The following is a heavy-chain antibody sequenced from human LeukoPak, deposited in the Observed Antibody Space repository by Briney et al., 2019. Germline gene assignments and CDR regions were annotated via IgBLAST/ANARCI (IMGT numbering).Heavy chain of an antibody. J-gene: IGHJ4*02. D-gene: IGHD5-12*01. CDR1: GYTFTSYG. Sequence: ASVTVSCKASGYTFTSYGISWVRQAPGQGLEWSGWISAYNGNTNYAQKLQGRVTMTTDTSTSTAYMELRSLRSDDTAVYYCARDREGVVATMGYYRGQGTLVTVSS. CDR2: ISAYNGNT. V-gene: IGHV1-18*01. CDR3: ARDREGVVATMGYY.